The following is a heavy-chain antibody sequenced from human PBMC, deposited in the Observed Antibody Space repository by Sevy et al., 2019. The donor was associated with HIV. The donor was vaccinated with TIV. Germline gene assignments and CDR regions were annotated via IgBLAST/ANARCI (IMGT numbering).Heavy chain of an antibody. CDR2: ISYDGSNK. Sequence: GGSLRLSCAASGFTFTSFSMHWVRQAPGKGLEWVATISYDGSNKYYADSMKGRFTISRDNSKNYLYLQMNSLRAEDTAVYCCALERLSSNVAEYFQNWGQSTLVTVSS. J-gene: IGHJ1*01. V-gene: IGHV3-30-3*01. CDR1: GFTFTSFS. D-gene: IGHD1-1*01. CDR3: ALERLSSNVAEYFQN.